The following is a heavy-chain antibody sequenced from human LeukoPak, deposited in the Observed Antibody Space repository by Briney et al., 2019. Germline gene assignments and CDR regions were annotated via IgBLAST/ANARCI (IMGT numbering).Heavy chain of an antibody. D-gene: IGHD3-22*01. CDR2: IYTSGT. V-gene: IGHV4-4*07. Sequence: SETLSLTCTVSGDSINSYYWSWIRQPAGKGLEWIGRIYTSGTDYNPSLKSRVTMSVDTSKNQFSLKLSSVTAADTAVYYCARAGTDGYSHFDYWGQGTLDTVSS. J-gene: IGHJ4*02. CDR3: ARAGTDGYSHFDY. CDR1: GDSINSYY.